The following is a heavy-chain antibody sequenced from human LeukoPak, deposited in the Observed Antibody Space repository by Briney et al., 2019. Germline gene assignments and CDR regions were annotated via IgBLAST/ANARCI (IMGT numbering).Heavy chain of an antibody. J-gene: IGHJ4*02. V-gene: IGHV3-23*01. CDR3: AKALWYRSGWYGFDY. CDR1: GFTFSSYS. CDR2: ISGSGGST. Sequence: GGSLRLSCAASGFTFSSYSMNWVRQAPGKGLEWVSAISGSGGSTYYADSVKGRFTISRDNSKNTLYLQMNSLRAEDTAVYYCAKALWYRSGWYGFDYWGQGTLVTVSS. D-gene: IGHD6-19*01.